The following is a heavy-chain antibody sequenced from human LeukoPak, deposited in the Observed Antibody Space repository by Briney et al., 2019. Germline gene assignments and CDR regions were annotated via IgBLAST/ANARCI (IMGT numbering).Heavy chain of an antibody. CDR3: ARGRGAARPDWNY. Sequence: SETLSLTCAVYGGSFSGYYWSWIRQPPGKGLEWIGEINHSGSTNHNPSLKSRVTISVDTSKNQFSLKVTSVTAADTAVYYCARGRGAARPDWNYWGQGTLVAVSS. CDR1: GGSFSGYY. J-gene: IGHJ4*02. V-gene: IGHV4-34*01. D-gene: IGHD6-6*01. CDR2: INHSGST.